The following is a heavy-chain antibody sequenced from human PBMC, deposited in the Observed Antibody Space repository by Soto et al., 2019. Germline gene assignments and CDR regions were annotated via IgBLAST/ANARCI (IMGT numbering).Heavy chain of an antibody. D-gene: IGHD6-13*01. V-gene: IGHV4-59*08. Sequence: SETLSLTSTVSGGTISSYYWIWIRQPPGKGLEWIGYIYYSGSTNYNPSLKSRVTISVDTSKNQFSLKLSSVTAADTAVYYCARAKAHLYSSSWYWFAPWAQGTLVTVSS. CDR1: GGTISSYY. J-gene: IGHJ5*02. CDR3: ARAKAHLYSSSWYWFAP. CDR2: IYYSGST.